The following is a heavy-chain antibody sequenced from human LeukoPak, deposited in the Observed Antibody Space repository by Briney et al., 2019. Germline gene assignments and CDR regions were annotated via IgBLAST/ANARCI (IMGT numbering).Heavy chain of an antibody. J-gene: IGHJ6*02. V-gene: IGHV1-69*01. CDR2: IIPIFGTA. CDR1: GGTFSSYA. D-gene: IGHD3-22*01. CDR3: ARDRTEYYYDSSGYYYYYYGMDV. Sequence: ASVKVSCKASGGTFSSYAISWVRQAPGQGFEWMGGIIPIFGTANYAQKFQGRVTITADESTSTAYMELSSLRSEDTAVYYCARDRTEYYYDSSGYYYYYYGMDVWGQGTTVTVSS.